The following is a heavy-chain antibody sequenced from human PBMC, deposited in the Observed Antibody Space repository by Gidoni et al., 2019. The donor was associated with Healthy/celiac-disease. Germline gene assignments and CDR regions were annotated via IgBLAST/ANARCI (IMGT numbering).Heavy chain of an antibody. J-gene: IGHJ4*02. D-gene: IGHD2-15*01. CDR2: INAGNGNT. V-gene: IGHV1-3*01. CDR1: GSSFTSYA. CDR3: ARDLIPFSSGGDY. Sequence: QVQLVQSGAAVKKPGASVKVSCKASGSSFTSYAMHWVRQAPGQRLEWMGWINAGNGNTKYSQKFQGRVTITRDTSASTAYMELSSLRSEDTAVYYCARDLIPFSSGGDYWGQGTLVTVSS.